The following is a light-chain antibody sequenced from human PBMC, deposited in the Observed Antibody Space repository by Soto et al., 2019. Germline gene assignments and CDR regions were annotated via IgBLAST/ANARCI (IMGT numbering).Light chain of an antibody. Sequence: ETVLTQSPATLSLSPGERATLSCRASQSVSSYLAWYQQKPGQAPRLLIYDTFNRATGVPARFSGSGSGTDFTLTISSLEPEDSALYYCQQRTNWPLTFGGGTKVESK. CDR2: DTF. J-gene: IGKJ4*01. CDR1: QSVSSY. V-gene: IGKV3-11*01. CDR3: QQRTNWPLT.